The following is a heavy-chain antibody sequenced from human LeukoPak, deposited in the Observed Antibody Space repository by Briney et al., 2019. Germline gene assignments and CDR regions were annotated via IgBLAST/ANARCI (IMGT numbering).Heavy chain of an antibody. CDR3: ARREIFRLDP. CDR2: IYYSGST. CDR1: GGSISSYY. D-gene: IGHD3-9*01. J-gene: IGHJ5*02. Sequence: SETLSLTCTVSGGSISSYYWSWIRQPPGKGLEWIGYIYYSGSTNYNPSLKSRVTISVDTSKNQFSLKLSSVTAADTAVYYCARREIFRLDPWGQGTLVTVSS. V-gene: IGHV4-59*01.